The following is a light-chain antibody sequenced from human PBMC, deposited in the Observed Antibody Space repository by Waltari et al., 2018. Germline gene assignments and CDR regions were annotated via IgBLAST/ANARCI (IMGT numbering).Light chain of an antibody. J-gene: IGKJ3*01. CDR3: QQGYGDTLT. Sequence: DIQMTQSPSSLSASVGDTVTITCRASQSINTYLNWYQQKSGKPPKLLIYGASSLQSGVPSRFGGGGSGTDFTLTISSLQPEDFATYYCQQGYGDTLTFGPGTKVDIK. V-gene: IGKV1-39*01. CDR2: GAS. CDR1: QSINTY.